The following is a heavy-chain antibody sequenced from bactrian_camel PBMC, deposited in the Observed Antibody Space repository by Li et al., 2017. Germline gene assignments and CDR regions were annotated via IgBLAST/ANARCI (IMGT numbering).Heavy chain of an antibody. J-gene: IGHJ4*01. CDR3: AAAAGLFGGTCLDVRSVDY. V-gene: IGHV3S1*01. D-gene: IGHD7*01. Sequence: HVQLVESGGGSVQAGGSLRLSCVESLAPSGGYCMGWFHQAPGKEREGVAAINASGGRTYYRDSVKGRFTISQDNAKNTLYLQMNSLNTEDTAMYYCAAAAGLFGGTCLDVRSVDYWGQGTQVTVS. CDR1: LAPSGGYC. CDR2: INASGGRT.